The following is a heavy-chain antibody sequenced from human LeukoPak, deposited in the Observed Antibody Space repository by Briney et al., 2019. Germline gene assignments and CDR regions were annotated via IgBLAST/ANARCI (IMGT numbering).Heavy chain of an antibody. CDR2: ISGSGDST. J-gene: IGHJ4*02. V-gene: IGHV3-23*01. CDR1: GFTFSSYA. Sequence: PGGSLRLSCAASGFTFSSYAMSWVRQAPGKGLEWVSAISGSGDSTYSTDSVKGRFTISRDNSKNTLYLQMNSLRAEDTAVYYCAKDHYYYGSGIYFMHYFDYWGQGTLVTVSS. CDR3: AKDHYYYGSGIYFMHYFDY. D-gene: IGHD3-10*01.